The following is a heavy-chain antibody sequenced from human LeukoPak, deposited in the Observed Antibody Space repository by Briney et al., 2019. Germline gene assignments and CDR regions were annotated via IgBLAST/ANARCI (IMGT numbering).Heavy chain of an antibody. Sequence: GGSLRLSCAASGFTFRNAWMNWVRQAPGKGQEWLGRIKSKADGGTADYAAPVKGRITISRDDSKNTLYLQINSLRPDDTALYYCTTRTWADGFDIWGQGTMLTVS. CDR1: GFTFRNAW. J-gene: IGHJ3*02. CDR2: IKSKADGGTA. V-gene: IGHV3-15*01. CDR3: TTRTWADGFDI. D-gene: IGHD2-8*01.